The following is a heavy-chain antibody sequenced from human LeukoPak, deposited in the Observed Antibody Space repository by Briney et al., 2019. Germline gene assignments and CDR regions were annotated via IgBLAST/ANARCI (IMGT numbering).Heavy chain of an antibody. D-gene: IGHD2-15*01. CDR2: IIPIFGTA. CDR3: ARDTTTRRGYCSGGSCPILYYYYGMDV. CDR1: GGTFSSYA. J-gene: IGHJ6*04. Sequence: GASVKVSCKASGGTFSSYAISWVRQAPGQGLEWMGGIIPIFGTANYAQKFQGRVTITADESTSTAYMELRSLRSDDTAVYYCARDTTTRRGYCSGGSCPILYYYYGMDVWGKGTTVTVSS. V-gene: IGHV1-69*13.